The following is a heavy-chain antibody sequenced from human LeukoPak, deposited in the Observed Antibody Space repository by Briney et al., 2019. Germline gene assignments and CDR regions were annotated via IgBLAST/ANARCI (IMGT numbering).Heavy chain of an antibody. Sequence: GASVKVSCKASGHPFTGHIMHWVRQAPGQGLEWMGWINPDTGGTNYAQNFQGRVTMTRDTSISTAYMELTRLTSDDTAVYYCTRPEYKYGYVLDYWGQGTLVTVSS. V-gene: IGHV1-2*02. CDR3: TRPEYKYGYVLDY. CDR1: GHPFTGHI. CDR2: INPDTGGT. J-gene: IGHJ4*02. D-gene: IGHD5-18*01.